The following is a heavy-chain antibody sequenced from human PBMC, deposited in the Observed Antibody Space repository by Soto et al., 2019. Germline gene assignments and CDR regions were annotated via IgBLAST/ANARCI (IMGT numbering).Heavy chain of an antibody. J-gene: IGHJ6*02. CDR3: ARDLGDSDFWSGEGDYYGMDV. V-gene: IGHV3-11*06. CDR1: GFTFSDYY. Sequence: PGGSLRLSCAASGFTFSDYYMNWIRQAPGKGLEWVSYISSSSSYTNYADSVKGRFTISRDNAKNSLYLQVNSLRAEDTAVYYCARDLGDSDFWSGEGDYYGMDVWGQGTTVTVSS. D-gene: IGHD3-3*01. CDR2: ISSSSSYT.